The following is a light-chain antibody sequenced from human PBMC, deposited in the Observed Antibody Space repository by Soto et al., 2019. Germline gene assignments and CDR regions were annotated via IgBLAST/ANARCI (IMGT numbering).Light chain of an antibody. V-gene: IGKV3-20*01. CDR3: QQYGDSPWT. J-gene: IGKJ1*01. CDR1: QSVSSSY. Sequence: EIVLTQSPGTLSLSPGERATLSCRASQSVSSSYLAWYQQKPGQAPRLLIYSGSSRATGIPDRFSGSGSGPDFTLTVSRLEPEDFAVYYCQQYGDSPWTFGQGTKVDIK. CDR2: SGS.